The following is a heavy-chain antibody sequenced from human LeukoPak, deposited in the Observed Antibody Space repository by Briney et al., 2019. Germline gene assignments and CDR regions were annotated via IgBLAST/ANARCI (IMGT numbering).Heavy chain of an antibody. D-gene: IGHD6-19*01. CDR1: LYSFTNYW. CDR2: IYPSDSDT. J-gene: IGHJ4*02. Sequence: GESLKISCEGSLYSFTNYWIAWVRQMPGKGLEWMGIIYPSDSDTIYSPSFQGQVTISADRSIDTAYLQWSSLKASDTAIYYCARRRPGYSGGPYYFDSWGQGTPVTVSS. CDR3: ARRRPGYSGGPYYFDS. V-gene: IGHV5-51*01.